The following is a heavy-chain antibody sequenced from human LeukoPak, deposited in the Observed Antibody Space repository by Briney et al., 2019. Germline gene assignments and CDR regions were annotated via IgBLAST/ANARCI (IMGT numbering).Heavy chain of an antibody. CDR2: ISSSGNTI. Sequence: GGSLRLSCAASGFTFSNYLMNWVRQAPGKGLEWVSYISSSGNTIHYADSVKGRFTISRDNAKNSLYLQMNSLRDEDTAVYYCAREHKDYDGDGYYYDNWGQGTLVTVSS. CDR3: AREHKDYDGDGYYYDN. V-gene: IGHV3-48*02. CDR1: GFTFSNYL. J-gene: IGHJ4*02. D-gene: IGHD3-22*01.